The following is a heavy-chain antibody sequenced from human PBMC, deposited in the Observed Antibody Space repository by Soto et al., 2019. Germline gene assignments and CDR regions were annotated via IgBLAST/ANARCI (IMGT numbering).Heavy chain of an antibody. J-gene: IGHJ4*02. CDR2: INPSGGST. CDR3: ARAPLRGYSYGLLDY. Sequence: QVQLVQSGAEVKKPGASVKVSCKASGYTFTSYYMHWVRQAPGQGLEWMGIINPSGGSTSYAQKFQGRVTMTRDTSTSTVYMELSSLRSEDTAVYYCARAPLRGYSYGLLDYWGQGTVVTVSS. V-gene: IGHV1-46*01. CDR1: GYTFTSYY. D-gene: IGHD5-18*01.